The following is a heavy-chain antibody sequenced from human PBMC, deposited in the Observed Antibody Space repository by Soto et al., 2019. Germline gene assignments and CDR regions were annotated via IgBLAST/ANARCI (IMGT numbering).Heavy chain of an antibody. J-gene: IGHJ4*02. V-gene: IGHV4-31*03. D-gene: IGHD5-18*01. Sequence: SETLSLTCTVSGGSISSGGYYWSWIRQHPGKGLEWIGYIYYSGSTYYNPSLKSRVTISVDTSKNQFSLKLSSVTAADTAVYYCASHVDTAMVVFDYWGQGTLVTVSS. CDR2: IYYSGST. CDR3: ASHVDTAMVVFDY. CDR1: GGSISSGGYY.